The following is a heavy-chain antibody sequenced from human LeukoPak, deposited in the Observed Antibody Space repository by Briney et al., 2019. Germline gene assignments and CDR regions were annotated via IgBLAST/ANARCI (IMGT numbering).Heavy chain of an antibody. CDR1: GFTFSDYY. J-gene: IGHJ4*02. Sequence: GGSLRLSCVASGFTFSDYYMSWIRQAPGKGLEWVSYISSSGSTIYYADSLKGRFTISRDNAKNSLYLQMNSLRAEDTAVYYCARGYYNFWSGYRAEYYFDYWGQGTLVTVSS. V-gene: IGHV3-11*04. CDR2: ISSSGSTI. CDR3: ARGYYNFWSGYRAEYYFDY. D-gene: IGHD3-3*01.